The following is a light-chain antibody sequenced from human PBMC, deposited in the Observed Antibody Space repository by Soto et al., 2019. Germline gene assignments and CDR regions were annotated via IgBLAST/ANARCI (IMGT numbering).Light chain of an antibody. J-gene: IGKJ1*01. CDR3: VQGTGWPWT. CDR2: QVS. CDR1: QGLVYSDGNTF. V-gene: IGKV2-30*01. Sequence: DVVMTQSPLSLSVTLGQPASISCRSSQGLVYSDGNTFLNWFHQRPGQSPRRLIYQVSNRDSGVPGRWGGGGSGTDYTLTTSRVEAEEVGIYYSVQGTGWPWTFGQGTKLEI.